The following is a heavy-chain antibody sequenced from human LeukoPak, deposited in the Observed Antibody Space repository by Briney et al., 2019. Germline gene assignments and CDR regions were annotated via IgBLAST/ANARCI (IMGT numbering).Heavy chain of an antibody. V-gene: IGHV4-59*08. D-gene: IGHD5-12*01. CDR2: IYYSGST. J-gene: IGHJ4*02. Sequence: SGTLSLTCTVSGGSISSYYWSWIRQPPGKGLEWIGYIYYSGSTNYNPSLKSRVTISVDTSKNQFSLKLSSVTAADTAVYYCATLDIVASKAFDYWGQGTLVTVSS. CDR1: GGSISSYY. CDR3: ATLDIVASKAFDY.